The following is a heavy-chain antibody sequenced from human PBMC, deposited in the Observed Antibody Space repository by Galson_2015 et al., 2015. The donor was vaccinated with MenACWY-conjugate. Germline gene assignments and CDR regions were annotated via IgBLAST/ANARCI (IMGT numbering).Heavy chain of an antibody. D-gene: IGHD3-22*01. CDR1: GFSLSTSGMC. V-gene: IGHV2-70*01. CDR3: ARISNYYDSSGYVDY. Sequence: PALVKPTQTLTLTCTFSGFSLSTSGMCVSWIRQPPGRALEWLALIDWDDDKYYSTSLKTRLTNSKDTSKNQVVLTMTNMDPVDTATYYCARISNYYDSSGYVDYWGQGTLVTVSS. J-gene: IGHJ4*02. CDR2: IDWDDDK.